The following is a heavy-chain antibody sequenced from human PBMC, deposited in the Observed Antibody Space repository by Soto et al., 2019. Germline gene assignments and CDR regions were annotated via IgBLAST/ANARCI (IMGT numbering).Heavy chain of an antibody. CDR3: ARAWGHITMVRGVIIPPLDY. V-gene: IGHV1-69*13. CDR2: IIPIFGKA. J-gene: IGHJ4*02. D-gene: IGHD3-10*01. CDR1: GGTFSSYA. Sequence: SVKFSCKASGGTFSSYAIIWVRQAPGQGLEWMGVIIPIFGKANDAQKFQGRVTITAYESTSTAYMELSSLRSEDTAVYYCARAWGHITMVRGVIIPPLDYWGQGTLVTVSS.